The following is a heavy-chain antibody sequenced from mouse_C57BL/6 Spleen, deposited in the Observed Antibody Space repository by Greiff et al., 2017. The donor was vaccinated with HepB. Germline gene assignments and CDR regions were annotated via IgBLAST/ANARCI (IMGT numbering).Heavy chain of an antibody. CDR1: GYTFTSYW. D-gene: IGHD1-1*01. V-gene: IGHV1-55*01. CDR2: IYPGSGST. CDR3: ARRENYYGSRGY. J-gene: IGHJ2*01. Sequence: VQLQQPGAELVKPGASVKMSCKASGYTFTSYWITWVKQRPGQGLEWIGDIYPGSGSTNYNEKFKSKATLTVDTSSSTAYMQLSSLTSEDSAVYYCARRENYYGSRGYWGQGTTLTVSS.